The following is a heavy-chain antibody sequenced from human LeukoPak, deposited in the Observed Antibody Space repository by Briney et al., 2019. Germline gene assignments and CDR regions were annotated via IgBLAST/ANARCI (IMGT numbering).Heavy chain of an antibody. Sequence: GGSLRLSCAASGFTFSSYAMHWVRQAPGKGLEWVAVISYDGSNKYYADSVKGRFTISRDNSKNTLYLQMNSLRAEDTAVYYCARDSGVAATGSFDYWGQGTLVTVSS. D-gene: IGHD6-13*01. V-gene: IGHV3-30-3*01. CDR2: ISYDGSNK. J-gene: IGHJ4*02. CDR1: GFTFSSYA. CDR3: ARDSGVAATGSFDY.